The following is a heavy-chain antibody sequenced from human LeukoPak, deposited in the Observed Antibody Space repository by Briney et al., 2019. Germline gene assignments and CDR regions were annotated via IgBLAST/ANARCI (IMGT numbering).Heavy chain of an antibody. D-gene: IGHD2-2*01. CDR2: IGGGGRT. CDR3: ARAYCSSTSCFNWFDP. J-gene: IGHJ5*02. V-gene: IGHV3-23*01. CDR1: GFTFSSHS. Sequence: TGGSLRLSCVVSGFTFSSHSMSWVRQAPGKGLEWVSAIGGGGRTFYTDSAKGRFTTSRDNSKNTLYLQMDSLRVEDTAVYYCARAYCSSTSCFNWFDPWGQGTLVTVSS.